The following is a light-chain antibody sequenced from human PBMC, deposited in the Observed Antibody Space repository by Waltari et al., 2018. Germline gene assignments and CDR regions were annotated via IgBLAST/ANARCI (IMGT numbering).Light chain of an antibody. CDR1: SSNIGSNT. CDR2: SNN. Sequence: QSVLTQPPSASGPPGPRVTISCSGSSSNIGSNTVNWYQQLPGTAPKLLIYSNNQRPSGVPDGFTGSKSGTSASLAISGRRAGDEADYDCAAWDDSLNGVVCGGGTKLSVL. J-gene: IGLJ2*01. V-gene: IGLV1-44*01. CDR3: AAWDDSLNGVV.